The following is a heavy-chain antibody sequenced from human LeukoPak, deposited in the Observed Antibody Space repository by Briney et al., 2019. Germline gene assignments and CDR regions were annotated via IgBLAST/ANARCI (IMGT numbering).Heavy chain of an antibody. CDR1: GFTFSSYT. CDR2: INGDGSDT. CDR3: ARDLGGPDY. V-gene: IGHV3-74*01. D-gene: IGHD3-16*01. J-gene: IGHJ4*02. Sequence: GGSLRLSCAASGFTFSSYTINWVRQAPGKGLVWVSRINGDGSDTAYADSVKGRFTISRDNAKNTVYLQMNSLRVEDTAVYYCARDLGGPDYWGQGARVTVSS.